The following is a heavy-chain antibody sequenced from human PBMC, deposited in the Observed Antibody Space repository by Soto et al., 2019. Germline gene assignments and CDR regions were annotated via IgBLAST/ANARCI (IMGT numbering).Heavy chain of an antibody. D-gene: IGHD1-26*01. J-gene: IGHJ6*02. CDR1: GYTFTTYA. V-gene: IGHV1-3*01. CDR2: INAANGDT. CDR3: GRSGVGATGEILYNAMDV. Sequence: QVQLVQSGAEAKKPGASVQVSCKASGYTFTTYALNWVRQAPGERPEWMGWINAANGDTKYSEKFQGRVTITRDTSATTGYMELRSLTSEDTAVYYCGRSGVGATGEILYNAMDVWGQGTTVTVSS.